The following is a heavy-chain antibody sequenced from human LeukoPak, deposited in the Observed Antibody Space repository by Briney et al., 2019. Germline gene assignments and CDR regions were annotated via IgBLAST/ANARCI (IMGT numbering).Heavy chain of an antibody. V-gene: IGHV4-38-2*02. CDR3: ARRGGRRQQLVRGGDYYYYYYMDV. D-gene: IGHD6-13*01. CDR1: GYSISSGDY. J-gene: IGHJ6*03. Sequence: PSETLSLTCTVSGYSISSGDYWGWIRQPPGKGLEWIGSIYHSGRTYYNPSLKSRVTISVDTSKNQFSLKLSSVTAADTAVYYCARRGGRRQQLVRGGDYYYYYYMDVWGKGTTVTISS. CDR2: IYHSGRT.